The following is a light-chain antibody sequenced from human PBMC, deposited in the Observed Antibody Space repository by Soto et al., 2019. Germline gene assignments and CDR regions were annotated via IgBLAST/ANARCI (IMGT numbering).Light chain of an antibody. J-gene: IGKJ5*01. Sequence: DIQMTQSPSSLSASVGDRVTITCRARQGISNFLAWYQQKPGKVPKLLISAASTLQSGVPSRFSGSGSGTDFTLTITNLQPEDVATYYCQKYSSVITFGQGTRLEIK. CDR1: QGISNF. CDR2: AAS. V-gene: IGKV1-27*01. CDR3: QKYSSVIT.